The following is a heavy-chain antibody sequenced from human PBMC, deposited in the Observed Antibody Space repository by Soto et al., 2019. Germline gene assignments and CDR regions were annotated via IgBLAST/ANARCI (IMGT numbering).Heavy chain of an antibody. CDR3: AKDLANNWNPPDFDY. J-gene: IGHJ4*02. CDR2: ISGSGGST. D-gene: IGHD1-20*01. Sequence: EVQLLESGGGLVQPGGSLRLSCAASGFTFSSYAMSWVRQAPGKGLEWVSAISGSGGSTYYADSVKGRFTISRDNSKNTLYLQMNSLRAVDTAVYYCAKDLANNWNPPDFDYWGQGTLVTVSS. V-gene: IGHV3-23*01. CDR1: GFTFSSYA.